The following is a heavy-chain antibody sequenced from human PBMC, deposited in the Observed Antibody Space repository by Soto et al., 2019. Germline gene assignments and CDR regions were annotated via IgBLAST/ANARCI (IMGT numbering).Heavy chain of an antibody. D-gene: IGHD3-9*01. CDR1: GGSISSGDYY. J-gene: IGHJ6*02. CDR3: ARSDFYYDILTGYRCYYYGMDV. Sequence: SETLSLTCTASGGSISSGDYYWSWIRQPPGKGLEWIGYIYYSGSTYYNPSLKSRVTISVDTSKNQFSLKLSSVTAADTAVYYCARSDFYYDILTGYRCYYYGMDVWGQGTTVTVSS. CDR2: IYYSGST. V-gene: IGHV4-30-4*01.